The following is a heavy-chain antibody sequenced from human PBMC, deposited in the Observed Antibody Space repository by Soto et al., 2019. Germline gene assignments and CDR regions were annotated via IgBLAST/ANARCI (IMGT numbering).Heavy chain of an antibody. D-gene: IGHD3-10*01. Sequence: SETLSLTCAVYGGSFSGYYWSWIRQPPGKGVEWIGEINHSGSTNYNPSLKSRVTISVDTSKNQFSLKLSSVTAADTAVYYCARVIAMVRGAYYGMDVWGQGTTVTVSS. CDR3: ARVIAMVRGAYYGMDV. CDR2: INHSGST. CDR1: GGSFSGYY. V-gene: IGHV4-34*01. J-gene: IGHJ6*02.